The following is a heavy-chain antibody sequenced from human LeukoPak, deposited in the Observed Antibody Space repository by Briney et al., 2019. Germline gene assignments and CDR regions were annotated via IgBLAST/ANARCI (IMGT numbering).Heavy chain of an antibody. CDR3: ARDAGDYDNSGYFFDY. CDR2: IYHSGST. Sequence: SETLSLTCAVSGGSISSSNWWSWVRQPPGKGLEWIGEIYHSGSTNYNPSLKSRVTISVDKSKDQFSLKLSSVTAADTAVYYCARDAGDYDNSGYFFDYWGQGTLVTVSS. CDR1: GGSISSSNW. D-gene: IGHD3-22*01. V-gene: IGHV4-4*02. J-gene: IGHJ4*02.